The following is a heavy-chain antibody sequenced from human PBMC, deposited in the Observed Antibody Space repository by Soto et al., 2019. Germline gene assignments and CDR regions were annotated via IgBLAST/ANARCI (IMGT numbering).Heavy chain of an antibody. CDR3: AGGSGSPGAVDY. J-gene: IGHJ4*02. V-gene: IGHV4-39*01. CDR2: IYYSGST. D-gene: IGHD3-10*01. Sequence: QLQLQESGPGLVKPSETLSLTCTVSGGSISSSSYYWGWIRQPPGKGLEWIGSIYYSGSTYYNPSLKSRVTISVDTSKHQFSLKLSSVTAADTAVYYCAGGSGSPGAVDYWGQGTLVTVSS. CDR1: GGSISSSSYY.